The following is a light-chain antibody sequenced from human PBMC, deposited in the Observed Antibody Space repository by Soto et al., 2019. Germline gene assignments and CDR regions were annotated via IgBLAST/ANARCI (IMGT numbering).Light chain of an antibody. CDR3: QQYKSFSLT. V-gene: IGKV1-5*03. Sequence: DIPMTQSPSTLSASVGERVTITCRASQSISSWLAWYQQKPGKAPKLLIYKASSLESGVPSRFSGSGSGTEFTLTISSLQPDDFAIYYCQQYKSFSLTFGGGTKVEIK. CDR2: KAS. CDR1: QSISSW. J-gene: IGKJ4*01.